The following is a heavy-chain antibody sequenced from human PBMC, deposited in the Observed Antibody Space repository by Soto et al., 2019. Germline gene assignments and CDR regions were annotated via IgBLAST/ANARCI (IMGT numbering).Heavy chain of an antibody. Sequence: QVQLVESGGGVVQPGRSLRLSCAASGFTFSNCVMHWVRQAPGKGLEWVAVIWHDGSNEYYAESVKRRFTISRDNSKNKLYLQMHSLRAEDTAVYYCAAGRYFDWLPLDYWGQGTLVTVSS. J-gene: IGHJ4*02. D-gene: IGHD3-9*01. CDR2: IWHDGSNE. CDR3: AAGRYFDWLPLDY. CDR1: GFTFSNCV. V-gene: IGHV3-33*01.